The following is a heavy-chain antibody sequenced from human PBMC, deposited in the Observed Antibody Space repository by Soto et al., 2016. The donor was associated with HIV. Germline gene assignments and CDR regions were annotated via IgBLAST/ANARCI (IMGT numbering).Heavy chain of an antibody. D-gene: IGHD2-21*02. Sequence: QVQLQESGPGLVKPSETLTLTCSVSGGSVNSGNDYWSWIRQSPGKGLEWIGYVSYSGRTKYNPSLKSRVAISVDTSKNQFSLKVKSVTVADTAYFSFCARDTLENGGDGPGWMSWGPGTSRSPSP. CDR2: VSYSGRT. J-gene: IGHJ6*02. V-gene: IGHV4-61*01. CDR1: GGSVNSGNDY. CDR3: ARDTLENGGDGPGWMS.